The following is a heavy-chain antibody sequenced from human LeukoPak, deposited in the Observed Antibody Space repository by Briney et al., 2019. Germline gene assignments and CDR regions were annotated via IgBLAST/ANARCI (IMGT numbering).Heavy chain of an antibody. CDR3: ASLLPYFDLTGWQGMDV. CDR1: GFTLTKYW. Sequence: GGSLRLSCAASGFTLTKYWMTWVRQAPGKGLEWVGNIKQDGSEKNYMDSVKGRFTISRDNTKNSLYLQMNSLRAEDTAVYYCASLLPYFDLTGWQGMDVWGQGTTVTVSS. V-gene: IGHV3-7*03. D-gene: IGHD3-9*01. J-gene: IGHJ6*02. CDR2: IKQDGSEK.